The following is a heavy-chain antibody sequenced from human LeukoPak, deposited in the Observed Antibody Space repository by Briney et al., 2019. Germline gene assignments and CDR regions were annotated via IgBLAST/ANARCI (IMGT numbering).Heavy chain of an antibody. Sequence: SETLSPTCTVSGVSISSSSYYWGWNRQPPGKGLEWIGSVYYSGSTYYNPSLKRRVTISVDTSKNQFSLKLSSVTAADTAVYYCARHHRDNWNYAYYFDYWGQGTLVTVSS. J-gene: IGHJ4*02. CDR2: VYYSGST. CDR1: GVSISSSSYY. CDR3: ARHHRDNWNYAYYFDY. V-gene: IGHV4-39*01. D-gene: IGHD1-7*01.